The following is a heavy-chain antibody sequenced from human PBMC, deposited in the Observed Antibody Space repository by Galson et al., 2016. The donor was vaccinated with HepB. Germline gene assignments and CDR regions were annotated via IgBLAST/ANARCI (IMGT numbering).Heavy chain of an antibody. CDR2: IYYSGST. Sequence: TLSLTCTVSGGSISNYYWSWIRQPPGKGLEWIGYIYYSGSTNYNPSLKSRVTISVDTSKSQFSLKLSSVTAADTAVYYWGRDHDTTGIDYWGQGTLVTVSS. V-gene: IGHV4-59*01. CDR3: GRDHDTTGIDY. CDR1: GGSISNYY. J-gene: IGHJ4*02. D-gene: IGHD1-1*01.